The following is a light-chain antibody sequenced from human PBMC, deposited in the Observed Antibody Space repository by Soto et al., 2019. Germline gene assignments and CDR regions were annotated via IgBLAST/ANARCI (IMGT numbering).Light chain of an antibody. CDR2: QDS. CDR3: QAWDSSTFV. CDR1: KLGDKY. Sequence: SYELTQPPSVSVSPGQTASITCSGDKLGDKYACWYQQKPGQSPVLVIYQDSKRPSGIPERFSGSNSGNTATLTISGTQAMDEADYYCQAWDSSTFVFETGTKLTVL. V-gene: IGLV3-1*01. J-gene: IGLJ1*01.